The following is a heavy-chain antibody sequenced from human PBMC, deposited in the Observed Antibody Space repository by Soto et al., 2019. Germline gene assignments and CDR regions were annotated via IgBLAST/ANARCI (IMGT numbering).Heavy chain of an antibody. V-gene: IGHV4-59*01. Sequence: SETLSLTCTVSGGSMRNVYWSWIRQPQGKRLEWIGFIFHSVNAKYNPSLKSRVTISIDTSKSQFSLSLASVTAADTAVYFCARPHASTLPFDYWGLGTLVTVSS. CDR3: ARPHASTLPFDY. CDR1: GGSMRNVY. D-gene: IGHD2-2*01. J-gene: IGHJ4*01. CDR2: IFHSVNA.